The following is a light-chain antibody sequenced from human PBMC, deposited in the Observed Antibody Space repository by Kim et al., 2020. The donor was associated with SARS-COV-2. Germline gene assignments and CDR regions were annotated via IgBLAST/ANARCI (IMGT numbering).Light chain of an antibody. CDR1: QSVSRNY. V-gene: IGKV3-20*01. J-gene: IGKJ2*01. CDR3: QHYGGSRYT. Sequence: PGERATHSCRASQSVSRNYFAWYQHKLGQTPRLLIYGASTRAPGIPDRFSGSGSGADFTLTISSLGPEDFAVYYCQHYGGSRYTFGQGTKLEI. CDR2: GAS.